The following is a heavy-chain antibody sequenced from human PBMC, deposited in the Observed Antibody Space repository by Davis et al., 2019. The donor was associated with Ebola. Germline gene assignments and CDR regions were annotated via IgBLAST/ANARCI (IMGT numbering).Heavy chain of an antibody. V-gene: IGHV4-30-4*08. Sequence: SETLSLTCTVSGGSISSGVNYWSWVRQHPGKGLEWIGYIYYSGSTYYNPSLKSRVSISVDTSKNQFSLKLSSVSAADTAVYYCARRRLSFEAIDYWGQGTLVTVSS. CDR3: ARRRLSFEAIDY. D-gene: IGHD1-26*01. CDR1: GGSISSGVNY. J-gene: IGHJ4*02. CDR2: IYYSGST.